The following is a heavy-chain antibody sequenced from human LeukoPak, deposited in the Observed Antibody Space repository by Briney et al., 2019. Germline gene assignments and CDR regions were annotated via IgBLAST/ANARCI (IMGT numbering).Heavy chain of an antibody. J-gene: IGHJ4*02. CDR1: GGSISPSSYY. Sequence: SETLSLTCTVSGGSISPSSYYWGWIRQPPGEGLEWIGEVHLSGRTNYNPSLESRVTMSVDMSENHISLKLTSVTAADTAVYYCAREGGPYRPLDYSGQGTLVTVSS. CDR3: AREGGPYRPLDY. CDR2: VHLSGRT. V-gene: IGHV4-39*07.